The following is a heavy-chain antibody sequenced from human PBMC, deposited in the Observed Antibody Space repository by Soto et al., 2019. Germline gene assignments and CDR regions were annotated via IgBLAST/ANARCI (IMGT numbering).Heavy chain of an antibody. CDR3: AKALVRGVIIMGYFDY. CDR2: IYYSGKT. V-gene: IGHV4-39*07. CDR1: GDSISSSTYS. Sequence: SETLSLTCTVSGDSISSSTYSWGWIRQPPGKGLEYIGTIYYSGKTYYNWPLESRVTISRDNSKNTLYLQMNSLRAEDTAVYYCAKALVRGVIIMGYFDYWGQRTLVTVSS. J-gene: IGHJ4*02. D-gene: IGHD3-10*01.